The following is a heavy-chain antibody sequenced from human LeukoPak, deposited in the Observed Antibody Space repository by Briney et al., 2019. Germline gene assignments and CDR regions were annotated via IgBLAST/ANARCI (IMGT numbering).Heavy chain of an antibody. Sequence: SETLSLTCAVYGGSFGGYYWSWIRQPPGKGLEWIGEINHSGSTNYNPSLKSRVTISVDTSKNQFSLKLSSVTAADTAVYYCARVRITSHYYGSGYYYYGMDVWGQGTTVTVSS. CDR2: INHSGST. V-gene: IGHV4-34*01. J-gene: IGHJ6*02. D-gene: IGHD3-10*01. CDR3: ARVRITSHYYGSGYYYYGMDV. CDR1: GGSFGGYY.